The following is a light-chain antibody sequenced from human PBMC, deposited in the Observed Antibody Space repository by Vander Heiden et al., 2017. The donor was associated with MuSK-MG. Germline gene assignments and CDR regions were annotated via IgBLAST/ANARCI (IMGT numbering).Light chain of an antibody. CDR2: AS. CDR3: RQDDNYPWT. J-gene: IGKJ1*01. Sequence: AIQMTQSPSSLSASVGDRVTITCRASQGIRNDLGWYQQKPGKAPKLLIYASSLQSGVPSRFSGSGSGTDFTLTISGLQPEDFATYYCRQDDNYPWTFGQGTKVEIK. CDR1: QGIRND. V-gene: IGKV1-6*02.